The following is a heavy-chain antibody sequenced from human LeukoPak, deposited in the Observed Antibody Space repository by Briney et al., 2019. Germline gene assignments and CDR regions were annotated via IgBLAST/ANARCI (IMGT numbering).Heavy chain of an antibody. D-gene: IGHD5-12*01. J-gene: IGHJ4*02. Sequence: ASVKASCRASGYTFTSYDINWVRQATGQGLEWMGWMNPNSGNTGYAQKFQGRVTMTRNTSISTAYMELSSLRSEDTAVYYCARGGYSGYDYDYWGQGTLVTVSS. CDR2: MNPNSGNT. CDR1: GYTFTSYD. V-gene: IGHV1-8*01. CDR3: ARGGYSGYDYDY.